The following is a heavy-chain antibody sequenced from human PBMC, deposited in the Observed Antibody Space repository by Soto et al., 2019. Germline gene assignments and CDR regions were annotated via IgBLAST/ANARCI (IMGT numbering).Heavy chain of an antibody. J-gene: IGHJ3*02. CDR1: GFTFSSYA. V-gene: IGHV3-23*01. CDR3: AKDSRDLPWEGSSGWSDAFDI. Sequence: GESLKISCAASGFTFSSYAMSWVRQAPGKGLEWVSAISGSGGSTYYADSVKGRFTISRDNSKNTLYLQMNSLRAEDTAVYYCAKDSRDLPWEGSSGWSDAFDIWGQGTMVTVSS. D-gene: IGHD6-19*01. CDR2: ISGSGGST.